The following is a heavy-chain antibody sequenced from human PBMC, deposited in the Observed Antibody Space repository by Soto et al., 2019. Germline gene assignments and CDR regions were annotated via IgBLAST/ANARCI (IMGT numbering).Heavy chain of an antibody. CDR2: IYWDDDK. Sequence: QITLKESGPTLVKPTQPLTLTCTFSGFSLSTSGVGVAWIRQPPGKALEWLALIYWDDDKRYRPSLESRLTIAKETSKNHAVLKMTNMYSVDTATYYGAYLPCSGGRRDWFSVSGKDVWGHGTAVTVSS. V-gene: IGHV2-5*02. J-gene: IGHJ6*02. CDR1: GFSLSTSGVG. D-gene: IGHD2-15*01. CDR3: AYLPCSGGRRDWFSVSGKDV.